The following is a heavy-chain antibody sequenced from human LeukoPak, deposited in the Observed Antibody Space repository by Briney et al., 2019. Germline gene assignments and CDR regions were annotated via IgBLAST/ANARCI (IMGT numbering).Heavy chain of an antibody. Sequence: PGGSLRLSCAASGFTFSSYEMNWVRQAPGKGPEWVANIKQDGSEKYYVDSVKGRFTISRDNAKNSLCLQMNSLRVEDTAVYYCARGYSYVDYWGQGTLVTVSS. J-gene: IGHJ4*02. D-gene: IGHD5-18*01. CDR1: GFTFSSYE. CDR2: IKQDGSEK. CDR3: ARGYSYVDY. V-gene: IGHV3-7*05.